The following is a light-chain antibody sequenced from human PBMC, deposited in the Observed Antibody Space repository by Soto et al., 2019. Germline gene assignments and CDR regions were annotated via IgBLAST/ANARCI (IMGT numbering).Light chain of an antibody. CDR3: QQRSNWPRT. CDR2: DAS. J-gene: IGKJ1*01. Sequence: EIVLTQSPATLSLSPGERATLSCRASQSLSSYLAWYQQKPAQAPRLFIYDASNRATGIPARFSGSGSGTDFTLTISSLEPEDFAVYYCQQRSNWPRTFGQGTKVDIK. V-gene: IGKV3-11*01. CDR1: QSLSSY.